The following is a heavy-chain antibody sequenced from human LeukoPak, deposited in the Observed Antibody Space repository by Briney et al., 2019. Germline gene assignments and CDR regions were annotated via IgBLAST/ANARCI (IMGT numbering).Heavy chain of an antibody. V-gene: IGHV3-23*01. CDR2: ISGSGGST. CDR1: GFTFSSYA. Sequence: GGSLRLSCAASGFTFSSYAMSWVRQAPGKGLEWVSAISGSGGSTYYADSVKGRFTISRDNSKNTLYLQMNSLRAEDTAVYYCAKEYPYYDILTGSFFDYWGQGTLVTVSS. CDR3: AKEYPYYDILTGSFFDY. D-gene: IGHD3-9*01. J-gene: IGHJ4*02.